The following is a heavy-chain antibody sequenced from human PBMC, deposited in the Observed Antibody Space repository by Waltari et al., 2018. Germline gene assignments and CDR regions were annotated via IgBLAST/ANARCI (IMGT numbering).Heavy chain of an antibody. V-gene: IGHV3-48*01. CDR1: GFPFSTYT. CDR3: VRDHAYAFDF. CDR2: ISTGSSPT. J-gene: IGHJ3*01. Sequence: EVQLLESGGDLVQPGGSLVPSCSAFGFPFSTYTMNWVRPAPGKGLEWVSYISTGSSPTYYADSVKGRFTISRDNAKNSLYLQMSSLRAEDTALYYCVRDHAYAFDFWGQGTMVTVPS.